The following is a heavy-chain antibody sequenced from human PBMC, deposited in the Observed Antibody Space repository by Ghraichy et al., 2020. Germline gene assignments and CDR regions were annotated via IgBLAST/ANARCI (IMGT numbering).Heavy chain of an antibody. CDR3: ARYHPYSTRYFDY. D-gene: IGHD2-2*01. Sequence: ASVKVSCKASGFTFPSYGFSWVRQVAGQGLEWMGWVSSYNGNTNYAQKFQGRVTLTTDASTTTAYMEVRGLRSDDTAVYFCARYHPYSTRYFDYWGQGTLVTVSS. V-gene: IGHV1-18*01. J-gene: IGHJ4*02. CDR1: GFTFPSYG. CDR2: VSSYNGNT.